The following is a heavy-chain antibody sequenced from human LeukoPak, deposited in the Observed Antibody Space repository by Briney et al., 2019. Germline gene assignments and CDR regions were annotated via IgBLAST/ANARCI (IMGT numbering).Heavy chain of an antibody. CDR2: ISHDGTIE. J-gene: IGHJ4*02. Sequence: PGGSLRLSCVASGFIFSSCAMYWVRQAPGKGLEWVAVISHDGTIEYYTDSVKGRFTISRDNSKNMLYLQMNSLRAEDTAVYYCAKWKYSNSGIDDYWGQGTLVTVSS. CDR1: GFIFSSCA. CDR3: AKWKYSNSGIDDY. V-gene: IGHV3-30-3*02. D-gene: IGHD6-6*01.